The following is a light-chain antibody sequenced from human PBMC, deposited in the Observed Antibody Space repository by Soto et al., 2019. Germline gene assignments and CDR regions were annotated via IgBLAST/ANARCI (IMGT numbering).Light chain of an antibody. CDR1: QSISYN. CDR2: SAS. CDR3: QQTYSLSPLT. J-gene: IGKJ4*01. V-gene: IGKV1-39*01. Sequence: DIQMTQSPSSLSASLGDRVTITCRASQSISYNLNWYQQKPGKAPKLLIYSASTLLGGVPSRFSGRGSGTDFTLTISSLQPEDFATYFCQQTYSLSPLTFGGGTRVEI.